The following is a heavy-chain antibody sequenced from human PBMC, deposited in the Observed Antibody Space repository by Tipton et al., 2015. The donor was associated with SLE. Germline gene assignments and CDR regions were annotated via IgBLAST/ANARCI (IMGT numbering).Heavy chain of an antibody. CDR3: AIRGSGTFYFDY. Sequence: QVQLVQSGAEVKKPGASVKVSCKASGYTFTSYDVNWVRQATGQGLEWMRWMNPNSGNTGYAQKFQGRVTMTRNTSVSTAYMELSSLRSEDTAVYYCAIRGSGTFYFDYWGQGTLVTVSS. V-gene: IGHV1-8*02. D-gene: IGHD1-26*01. J-gene: IGHJ4*02. CDR2: MNPNSGNT. CDR1: GYTFTSYD.